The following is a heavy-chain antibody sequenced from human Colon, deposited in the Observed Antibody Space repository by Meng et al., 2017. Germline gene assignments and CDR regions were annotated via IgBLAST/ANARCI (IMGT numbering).Heavy chain of an antibody. J-gene: IGHJ4*02. V-gene: IGHV3-7*01. CDR1: GFSFSSNF. D-gene: IGHD1-26*01. CDR2: IKHDGSEE. Sequence: GGSLRLSCAASGFSFSSNFMSWVRQAPGKGLEWVASIKHDGSEEGYVDSVKGRFTIPRDNTKNSLYLQMNSLRAEDTAVYYCAKNRVGHDFWGQGMLVTVSS. CDR3: AKNRVGHDF.